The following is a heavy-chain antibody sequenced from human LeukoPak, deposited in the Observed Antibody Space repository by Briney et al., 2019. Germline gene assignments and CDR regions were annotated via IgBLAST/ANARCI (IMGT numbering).Heavy chain of an antibody. CDR1: GGSFTDHY. CDR2: IHHSGHT. V-gene: IGHV4-34*01. J-gene: IGHJ4*02. CDR3: ARTGHRFDF. D-gene: IGHD1-1*01. Sequence: SETLSLTCAASGGSFTDHYWSWIRQPPGKGLEWIGEIHHSGHTNYNPSLASRVTISVDTPKNQFSLKLTSVIAADTAFYYCARTGHRFDFWGQGTLVTVSS.